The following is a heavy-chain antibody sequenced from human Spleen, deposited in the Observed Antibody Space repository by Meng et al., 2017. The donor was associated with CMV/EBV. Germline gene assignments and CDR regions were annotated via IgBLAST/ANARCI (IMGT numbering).Heavy chain of an antibody. V-gene: IGHV1-2*02. D-gene: IGHD2-15*01. CDR3: ERGGSLVLAAARD. J-gene: IGHJ4*02. CDR2: INPNSGGT. Sequence: ASVKVSCKASGYTFTDYYMHWVRQAPGQGLEWMGWINPNSGGTNYAQKFQDRVTMTRDTSISTAYMELSRLRSDDTAIYYCERGGSLVLAAARDWGQGTLVTVSS. CDR1: GYTFTDYY.